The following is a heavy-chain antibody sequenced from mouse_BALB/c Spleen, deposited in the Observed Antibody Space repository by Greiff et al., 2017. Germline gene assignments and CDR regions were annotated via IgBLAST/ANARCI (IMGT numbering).Heavy chain of an antibody. V-gene: IGHV1S81*02. CDR1: GYTFTSYY. J-gene: IGHJ1*01. CDR2: INPSNGGT. CDR3: TRWGTGNWYFDV. Sequence: QVQLQQSGAELVKPGASVKLSCKASGYTFTSYYMYWVKQRPGQGLEWIGGINPSNGGTNFNEKFKSKATLTVDKSSSTAYMQLSSLTSEDSAVYYCTRWGTGNWYFDVWGAGTTVTVSS. D-gene: IGHD4-1*01.